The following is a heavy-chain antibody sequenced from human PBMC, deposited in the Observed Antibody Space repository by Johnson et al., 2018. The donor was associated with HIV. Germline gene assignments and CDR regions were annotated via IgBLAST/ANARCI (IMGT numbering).Heavy chain of an antibody. D-gene: IGHD3-22*01. CDR1: GLNFSDYG. CDR3: AEGRITMIVVDLRGGGFDI. CDR2: ISFDGSNE. Sequence: QVQLVESGGGVVQPGRSVRLSCAASGLNFSDYGMHWVRQAPGKGLEWVAVISFDGSNEYYADSVKGRFTIPRDNSKNTLYLQMNSSRVEDTAVYYCAEGRITMIVVDLRGGGFDIWGQGTMVTVSS. V-gene: IGHV3-30*04. J-gene: IGHJ3*02.